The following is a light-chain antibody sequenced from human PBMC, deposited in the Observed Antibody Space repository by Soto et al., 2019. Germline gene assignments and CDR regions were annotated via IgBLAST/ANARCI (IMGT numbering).Light chain of an antibody. V-gene: IGKV3-20*01. Sequence: EIVLTQSPGTLSLSPGERATLACRASQSVSSSYLAWYQQKPGQAPRLLIYGASSRATGIPDRFSGSGSGTDFTHTISRLEPEDFAVYYCQQYGSSPLTFGPGTKMDIK. CDR2: GAS. CDR3: QQYGSSPLT. J-gene: IGKJ3*01. CDR1: QSVSSSY.